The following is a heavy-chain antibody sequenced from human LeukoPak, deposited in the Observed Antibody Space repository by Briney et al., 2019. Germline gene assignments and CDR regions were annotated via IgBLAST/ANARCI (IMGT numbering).Heavy chain of an antibody. CDR1: GFTFSTYA. Sequence: GGSLRLSCSASGFTFSTYAMHWVRQAPGKGPEYFSAISSNGRSTYYADSVKGRFSISRDNSKNTLYLQMSSLRGEDTAVYYCVKVMWDTVMAGYFDYWGQGTLVTVSS. CDR2: ISSNGRST. CDR3: VKVMWDTVMAGYFDY. J-gene: IGHJ4*02. V-gene: IGHV3-64D*06. D-gene: IGHD5-18*01.